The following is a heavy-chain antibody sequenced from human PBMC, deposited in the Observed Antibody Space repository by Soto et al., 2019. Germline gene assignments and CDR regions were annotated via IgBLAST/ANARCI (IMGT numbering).Heavy chain of an antibody. CDR1: GFTFSNAW. Sequence: PGGSLRLSCAASGFTFSNAWMSWVRQAPGKGLEWVGRIKSKTDGGTTDYAAPVKGRFTISRDDSKNTLYLQMNSLKTEDTAVYYCAKDSNKYSSSLRGRYFDYWGQGIGVTVSS. D-gene: IGHD4-4*01. J-gene: IGHJ4*02. V-gene: IGHV3-15*01. CDR3: AKDSNKYSSSLRGRYFDY. CDR2: IKSKTDGGTT.